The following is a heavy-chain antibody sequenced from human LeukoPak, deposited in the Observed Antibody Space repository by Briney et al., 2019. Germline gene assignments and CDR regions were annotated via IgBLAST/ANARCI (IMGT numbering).Heavy chain of an antibody. Sequence: ASVKVSCKASGYTFTSCAMHWVRQAPGQRLEWMGWINAGNGNTKYSQKFQGRVTITRDTSASTAYMELSSLRSEDTAVYYCARDLALLWFGELSHWGQGTLVTVSS. J-gene: IGHJ4*02. D-gene: IGHD3-10*01. CDR1: GYTFTSCA. V-gene: IGHV1-3*01. CDR2: INAGNGNT. CDR3: ARDLALLWFGELSH.